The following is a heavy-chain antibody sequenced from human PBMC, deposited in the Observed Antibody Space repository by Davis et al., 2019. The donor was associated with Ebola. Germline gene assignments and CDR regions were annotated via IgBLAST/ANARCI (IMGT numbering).Heavy chain of an antibody. V-gene: IGHV1-69*13. J-gene: IGHJ4*02. D-gene: IGHD3-9*01. CDR3: ARDFDGGNYYFDD. Sequence: SSVTVSCKTSGGSFSSHPISWVRQAPSQGLEWMGGIIPIFDTPHYAQKFQGRITITADASTSTAYMELSSLRSEDTATYFCARDFDGGNYYFDDWGPGTPVTVSS. CDR1: GGSFSSHP. CDR2: IIPIFDTP.